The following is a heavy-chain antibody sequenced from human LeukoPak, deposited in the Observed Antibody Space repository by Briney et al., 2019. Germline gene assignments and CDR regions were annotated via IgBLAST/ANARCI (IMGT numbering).Heavy chain of an antibody. V-gene: IGHV3-21*01. D-gene: IGHD6-6*01. CDR2: ISSSGSYI. J-gene: IGHJ4*02. CDR1: GFTFSSYS. Sequence: GGSLRLSCAASGFTFSSYSMNWVRQAPGQGLEWVSSISSSGSYIDYADSMKGRFTISRDNAKNSLYLQMNSLRADDTAVYYCANTPAARGDYWGQGTLVTVSS. CDR3: ANTPAARGDY.